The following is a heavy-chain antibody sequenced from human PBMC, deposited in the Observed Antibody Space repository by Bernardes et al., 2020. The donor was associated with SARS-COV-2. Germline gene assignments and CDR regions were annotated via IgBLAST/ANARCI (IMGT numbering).Heavy chain of an antibody. D-gene: IGHD2-2*03. CDR2: ISHRGST. V-gene: IGHV4-31*03. CDR1: GASISISGYY. Sequence: SETLSLTCSVSGASISISGYYWTWIRHHPAKGLEWIGYISHRGSTYANAALRGRLTMSADTSKNQFSLRLTSVTAADTAVYYCARVSLDSDDGKSYYYHYGMDVWGQGTTVTVSS. J-gene: IGHJ6*02. CDR3: ARVSLDSDDGKSYYYHYGMDV.